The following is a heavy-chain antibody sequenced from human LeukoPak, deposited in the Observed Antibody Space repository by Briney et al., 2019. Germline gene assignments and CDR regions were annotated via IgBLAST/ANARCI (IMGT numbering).Heavy chain of an antibody. V-gene: IGHV4-39*01. Sequence: SETLSLTCTVSDGSISSSNYYWGWIRQPPGKGLEWIGSIYYTGNTYYNPSLKSRVTISVDTSKNQFSLELSSATAADTAMYFCARPGWSTGGYWGQGTLVTVSS. CDR3: ARPGWSTGGY. J-gene: IGHJ4*02. CDR2: IYYTGNT. D-gene: IGHD6-19*01. CDR1: DGSISSSNYY.